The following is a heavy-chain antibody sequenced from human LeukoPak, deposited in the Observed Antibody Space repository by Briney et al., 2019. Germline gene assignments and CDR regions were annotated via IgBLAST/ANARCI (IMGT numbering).Heavy chain of an antibody. V-gene: IGHV1-18*01. Sequence: ASVKVSCKASGYTFTSYGISWVRQAPGQGLEWMGWISSYNGNTNYAQKLQGRVTMTTDTSTSAAYMELRSLRSDDTAVYYCARHTLYGSGSYYVYYFDYWGQGTLVTVSS. D-gene: IGHD3-10*01. CDR1: GYTFTSYG. J-gene: IGHJ4*02. CDR2: ISSYNGNT. CDR3: ARHTLYGSGSYYVYYFDY.